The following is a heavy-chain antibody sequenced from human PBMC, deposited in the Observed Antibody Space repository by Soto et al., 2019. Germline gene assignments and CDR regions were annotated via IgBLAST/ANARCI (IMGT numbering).Heavy chain of an antibody. V-gene: IGHV1-69*06. J-gene: IGHJ6*02. Sequence: GASVKVSCKASGGTFNRHGISWVRQAPGQGLEWMGGTIPVFGTPKYAQEFQGRVTVSVDKSTSTAYMELSSLRPEDTAVYYCARGLSDGFITYFDFYVMDVWGQGTAVTVSS. CDR3: ARGLSDGFITYFDFYVMDV. D-gene: IGHD3-22*01. CDR2: TIPVFGTP. CDR1: GGTFNRHG.